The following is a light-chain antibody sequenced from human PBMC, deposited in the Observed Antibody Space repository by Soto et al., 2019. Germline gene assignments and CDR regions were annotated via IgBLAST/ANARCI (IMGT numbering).Light chain of an antibody. Sequence: EIVLTQSPGTLSLSPGERATLSCRASQSVSSSYLAWYQQKPGQAPRVLIYGASSRATGVPARFSGSGSGTDFTLTISRLEPEDFAVYYCQQYDNSPITFGQGTRLEIK. CDR3: QQYDNSPIT. CDR1: QSVSSSY. V-gene: IGKV3-20*01. J-gene: IGKJ5*01. CDR2: GAS.